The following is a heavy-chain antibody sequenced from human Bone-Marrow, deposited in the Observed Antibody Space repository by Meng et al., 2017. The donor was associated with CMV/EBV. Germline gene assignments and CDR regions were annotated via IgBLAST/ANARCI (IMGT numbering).Heavy chain of an antibody. V-gene: IGHV3-23*01. CDR3: AKDLDDFWSGPYAFDI. D-gene: IGHD3-3*01. Sequence: GESLKISCAASGFTFSSYAMSWVRQAPGKGLEWVSAISGSGGSTYYADSVKGRFTIYRDNSKNTLYLQMNSLRAEDTAVYYCAKDLDDFWSGPYAFDIWGQGTMVTVSS. CDR2: ISGSGGST. J-gene: IGHJ3*02. CDR1: GFTFSSYA.